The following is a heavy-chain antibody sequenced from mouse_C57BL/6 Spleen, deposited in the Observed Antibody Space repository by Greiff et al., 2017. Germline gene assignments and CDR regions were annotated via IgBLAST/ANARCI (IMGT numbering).Heavy chain of an antibody. V-gene: IGHV1-26*01. J-gene: IGHJ2*01. CDR3: ARDGSGYVDHY. Sequence: EVQLQQSGPELVKPGASVKISCKASGYTFTDYYMNWVKQSHGKSLEWIGDINPNNGGTSYNQKFKGKATLTVDKSSSTAYMELRSLTSEDSAVYYCARDGSGYVDHYWGQGTTLTVSS. CDR2: INPNNGGT. D-gene: IGHD3-2*02. CDR1: GYTFTDYY.